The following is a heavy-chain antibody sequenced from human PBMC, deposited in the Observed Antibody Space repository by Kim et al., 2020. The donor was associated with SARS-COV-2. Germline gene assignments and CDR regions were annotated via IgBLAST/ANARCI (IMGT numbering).Heavy chain of an antibody. V-gene: IGHV3-30*01. Sequence: DSVQGRFTITRDNSKNPLYLQMNSLRAEDTAVYYCARATSYYDSSGYLDYWGQGTLVTVSS. CDR3: ARATSYYDSSGYLDY. D-gene: IGHD3-22*01. J-gene: IGHJ4*02.